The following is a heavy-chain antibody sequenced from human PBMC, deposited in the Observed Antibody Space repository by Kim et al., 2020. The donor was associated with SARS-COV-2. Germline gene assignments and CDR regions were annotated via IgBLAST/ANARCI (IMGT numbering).Heavy chain of an antibody. Sequence: GGSLRLSCTASGFIFTNYWMSWVRQAPGKGLEWVANIKQDGSEKYYVDSVKGRFAISRDNAKNLLFLQMNSLTAEDTAVYYCGRGQWLFGGGQATLVTVS. CDR2: IKQDGSEK. V-gene: IGHV3-7*03. CDR1: GFIFTNYW. D-gene: IGHD6-19*01. J-gene: IGHJ4*02. CDR3: GRGQWLFG.